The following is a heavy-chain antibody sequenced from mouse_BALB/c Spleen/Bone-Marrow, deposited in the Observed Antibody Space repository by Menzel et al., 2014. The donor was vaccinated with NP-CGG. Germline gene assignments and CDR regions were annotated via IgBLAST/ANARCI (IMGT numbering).Heavy chain of an antibody. CDR2: IRNKANGYTT. J-gene: IGHJ2*01. V-gene: IGHV7-3*02. D-gene: IGHD1-1*02. Sequence: EVQGVESGGGLVQPGGSLRLSCATSGFTFTDYYMNWVRQPPGKALEWLGFIRNKANGYTTEYSASVKGRFTISRDNSQSILYPQMNTLRAEDSATYYCARDKGGILFDYWGQGTTLTVSS. CDR3: ARDKGGILFDY. CDR1: GFTFTDYY.